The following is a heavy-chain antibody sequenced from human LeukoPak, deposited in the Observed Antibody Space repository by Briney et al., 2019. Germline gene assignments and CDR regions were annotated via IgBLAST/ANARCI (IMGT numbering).Heavy chain of an antibody. CDR1: GFIFSSFA. CDR3: ARDHNWGFDY. J-gene: IGHJ4*02. V-gene: IGHV3-48*02. Sequence: PGGSLRLSCAASGFIFSSFAMNWVRRAPGKGPEWVSYISPTYDIYYSDSVRGRFTISRDNAKNSLYLQMNSLRDEDTAVYYCARDHNWGFDYWGQGTLVAVSS. CDR2: ISPTYDI. D-gene: IGHD7-27*01.